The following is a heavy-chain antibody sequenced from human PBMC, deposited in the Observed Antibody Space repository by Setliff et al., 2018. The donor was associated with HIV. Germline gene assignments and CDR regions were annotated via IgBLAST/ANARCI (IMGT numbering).Heavy chain of an antibody. Sequence: PGGSLRLSCAASGFSFSTYWMTWGRQAPGKGLEWVANIKQDGSEKYYVDSVKGRFTLSRDNAKNSLYLQMNSLRAEDTAVYYCARVFWYGLPQIYYYMDVWGKGTTVTVSS. J-gene: IGHJ6*03. CDR3: ARVFWYGLPQIYYYMDV. CDR2: IKQDGSEK. CDR1: GFSFSTYW. D-gene: IGHD2-8*02. V-gene: IGHV3-7*01.